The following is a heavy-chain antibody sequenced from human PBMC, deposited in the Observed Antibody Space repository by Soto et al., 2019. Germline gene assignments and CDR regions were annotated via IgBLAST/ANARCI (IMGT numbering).Heavy chain of an antibody. CDR3: ATAVVVTGLNY. D-gene: IGHD3-22*01. CDR2: VESKTDAGTT. J-gene: IGHJ4*02. Sequence: EVQLVESGGGLVKPGGSIRLSCAASEFSFSNACMTWVRQAPGKGLEWIVRVESKTDAGTTDYAAPVKGRFIITRDDSKNTRYLQMNSLKTEDTAVYYCATAVVVTGLNYRGQVTLVTVSS. CDR1: EFSFSNAC. V-gene: IGHV3-15*04.